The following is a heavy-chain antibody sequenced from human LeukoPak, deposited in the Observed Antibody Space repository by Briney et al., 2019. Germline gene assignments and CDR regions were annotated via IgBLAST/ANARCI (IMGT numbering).Heavy chain of an antibody. CDR1: GFTFTSSA. CDR2: IVVGSGNT. D-gene: IGHD3-10*01. J-gene: IGHJ4*02. V-gene: IGHV1-58*02. Sequence: ASVKVSCKASGFTFTSSAMQWVRQARGQRLERIGWIVVGSGNTNFAQKVQERVTSTRDMSTSTAYMELSSLRSEDTAVYYCAATMGSGSYKGDTFDYWGQGTLVTVSS. CDR3: AATMGSGSYKGDTFDY.